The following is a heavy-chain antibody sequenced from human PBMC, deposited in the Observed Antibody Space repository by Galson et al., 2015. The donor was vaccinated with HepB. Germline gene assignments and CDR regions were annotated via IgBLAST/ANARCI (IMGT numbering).Heavy chain of an antibody. CDR1: GYTFTSYG. J-gene: IGHJ6*02. Sequence: SVKVSCKASGYTFTSYGISWVRQAPGQGLEWMGWISAYNGNTNYAQKLQGRVTMTTDTSTSTAYMELRSLRSDDTVVYYCARPEKVVTANTSPGRFYYYYGMDVWGQETTVTVSS. D-gene: IGHD2-21*02. CDR3: ARPEKVVTANTSPGRFYYYYGMDV. CDR2: ISAYNGNT. V-gene: IGHV1-18*04.